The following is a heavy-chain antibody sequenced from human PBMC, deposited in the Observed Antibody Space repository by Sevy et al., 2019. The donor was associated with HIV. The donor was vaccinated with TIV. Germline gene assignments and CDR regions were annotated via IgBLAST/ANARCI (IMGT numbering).Heavy chain of an antibody. CDR1: GFTFSNAW. J-gene: IGHJ4*02. V-gene: IGHV3-15*01. Sequence: GGSLRHSCAASGFTFSNAWMSWVRQAPGKGLEWVGRIKSKTEGATRDFAAPVKGRLLISRDDSRNTVYLQMNSLKTEDTAVYYCTAGVGASDFDYRGQGTLVTVSS. D-gene: IGHD1-26*01. CDR3: TAGVGASDFDY. CDR2: IKSKTEGATR.